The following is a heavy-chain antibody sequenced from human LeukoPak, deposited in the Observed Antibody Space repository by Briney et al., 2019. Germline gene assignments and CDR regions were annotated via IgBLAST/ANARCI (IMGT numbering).Heavy chain of an antibody. Sequence: SETLSLTCTVSGGSISSSSYYWGWIRQPPGKGLEWIGSTYYSGSTYYNPSLKSRVTISVDTSKNQFSLKLSSVTAADTAVYYCARGGADPYMDVWGKGTTVTVSS. D-gene: IGHD6-25*01. V-gene: IGHV4-39*07. CDR1: GGSISSSSYY. CDR3: ARGGADPYMDV. CDR2: TYYSGST. J-gene: IGHJ6*03.